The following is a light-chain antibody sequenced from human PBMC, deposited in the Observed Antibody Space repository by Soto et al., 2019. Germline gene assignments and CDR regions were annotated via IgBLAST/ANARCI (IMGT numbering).Light chain of an antibody. CDR3: QQSYSTPRT. CDR1: QSVSSN. CDR2: AAS. V-gene: IGKV3D-15*01. Sequence: EIVMTQSPATLSVSPGERVTLSCRASQSVSSNLAWYQQKPGQAPRLLIYAASSRATGSPDRFSGGGSGTDFTLTISRLEPEDFATYYCQQSYSTPRTFGQGTKVDIK. J-gene: IGKJ1*01.